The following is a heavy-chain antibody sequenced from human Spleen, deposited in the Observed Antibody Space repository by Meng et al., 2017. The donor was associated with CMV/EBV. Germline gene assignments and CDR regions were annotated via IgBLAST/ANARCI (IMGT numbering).Heavy chain of an antibody. V-gene: IGHV1-18*01. CDR3: AGGNRYSMGAHYYFDC. D-gene: IGHD1-26*01. CDR2: ISAYNGDT. CDR1: GYTFTSYG. Sequence: ASVKVSCKASGYTFTSYGLSWVRQAPGQGLEWMGWISAYNGDTNYAQKFQGRVTMTTDTSTDTVYMELRSLRSDDTAVYYCAGGNRYSMGAHYYFDCWGQGTLVTVSS. J-gene: IGHJ4*02.